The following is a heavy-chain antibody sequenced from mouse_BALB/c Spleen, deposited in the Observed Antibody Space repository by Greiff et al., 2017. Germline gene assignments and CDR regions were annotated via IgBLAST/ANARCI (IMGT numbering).Heavy chain of an antibody. Sequence: DVKLVESGPDLVKPSQSLSLTCTVTGYSITSGYSWHWIRQFPGNKLEWMGYIHYSGSTNYNPSLKSRISITRDTSKNQFFLQLNSVTTEDTATYYCARDLITTGFVYWGQGTLVTVSA. CDR2: IHYSGST. CDR1: GYSITSGYS. V-gene: IGHV3-1*02. J-gene: IGHJ3*01. CDR3: ARDLITTGFVY. D-gene: IGHD2-4*01.